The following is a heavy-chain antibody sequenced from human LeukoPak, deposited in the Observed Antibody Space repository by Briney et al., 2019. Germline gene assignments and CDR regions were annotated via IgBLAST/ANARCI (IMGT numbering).Heavy chain of an antibody. D-gene: IGHD6-13*01. J-gene: IGHJ4*02. CDR1: GGSISSGSFY. CDR2: IYTSGST. Sequence: PSQTLSLTCTVSGGSISSGSFYWSWIRQPAGKGLEWIGRIYTSGSTDYNLSLKSRVTISVDTSKNQFSLKLSSVTAADTAVYYCARDPQQLTPFDYWGQGTLVTVSS. CDR3: ARDPQQLTPFDY. V-gene: IGHV4-61*02.